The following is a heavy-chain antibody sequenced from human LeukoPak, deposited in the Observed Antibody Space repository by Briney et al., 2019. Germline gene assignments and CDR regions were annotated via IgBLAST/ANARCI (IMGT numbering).Heavy chain of an antibody. CDR3: ARVGGSYAYDAFDI. D-gene: IGHD1-26*01. J-gene: IGHJ3*02. CDR2: INPNSGGT. Sequence: GASVKVSCKASGYTFTGYYMHWVRQAPGQGLEWMGWINPNSGGTNYAQKFQGRVTMTRDTSISTAYMELSRLRSDDTAVYYCARVGGSYAYDAFDIWGQGTMVTVSS. V-gene: IGHV1-2*02. CDR1: GYTFTGYY.